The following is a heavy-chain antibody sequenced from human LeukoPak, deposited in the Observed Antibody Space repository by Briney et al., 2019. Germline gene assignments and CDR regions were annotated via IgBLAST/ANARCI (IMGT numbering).Heavy chain of an antibody. V-gene: IGHV3-7*03. D-gene: IGHD3-16*01. J-gene: IGHJ6*02. CDR2: INHNGNVN. Sequence: PGGSLRLSCAASGFTFSSYCMNWARQAPGKGLEWVASINHNGNVNYYVDSVKGRFTISRDSAKNSLYLQMSNLRAEDTAVYFCARGGGLDVWGQGATVTVSS. CDR3: ARGGGLDV. CDR1: GFTFSSYC.